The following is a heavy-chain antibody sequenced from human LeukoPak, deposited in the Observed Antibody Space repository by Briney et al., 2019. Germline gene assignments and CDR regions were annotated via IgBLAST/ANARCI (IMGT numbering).Heavy chain of an antibody. D-gene: IGHD2-15*01. J-gene: IGHJ5*02. V-gene: IGHV4-61*02. CDR1: GGSISSGSYY. CDR3: ARQKVVVAAITPNWFDP. CDR2: IYTSGST. Sequence: SETLSLTCTVSGGSISSGSYYWSWIRQPAGKGLEWIGRIYTSGSTNYNPSLKSRVTISADTSKNQFSLKLSSVTAADTAVYYCARQKVVVAAITPNWFDPWGQGTLVTVSS.